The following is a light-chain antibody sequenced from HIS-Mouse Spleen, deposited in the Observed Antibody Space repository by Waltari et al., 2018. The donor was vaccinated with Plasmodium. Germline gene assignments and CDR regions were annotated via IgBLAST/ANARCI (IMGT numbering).Light chain of an antibody. Sequence: SYELTQPPSVSVSPGQTARITCPGDALPKKYAYWYQQKSGQAPVLVIYEDSKRPSGIPGRFSGSSSGTMATVTISGAQVEDEADYYCYSTDSSGDHRVFGGGTKLTVL. CDR3: YSTDSSGDHRV. CDR2: EDS. V-gene: IGLV3-10*01. J-gene: IGLJ3*02. CDR1: ALPKKY.